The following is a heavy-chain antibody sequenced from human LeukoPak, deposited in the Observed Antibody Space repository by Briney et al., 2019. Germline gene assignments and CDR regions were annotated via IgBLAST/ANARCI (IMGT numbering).Heavy chain of an antibody. J-gene: IGHJ4*02. CDR3: ARCLLPPPATIDY. Sequence: GGSLRLSCAASGFTFSSYYMFWVRQAPGKGLVWVSHISPDGSAAKYADSVRGRFTISRDNAKNTLYLQMNSLRAEDMAVYYCARCLLPPPATIDYWGQGTLVTVSS. V-gene: IGHV3-74*03. CDR1: GFTFSSYY. CDR2: ISPDGSAA. D-gene: IGHD2-2*01.